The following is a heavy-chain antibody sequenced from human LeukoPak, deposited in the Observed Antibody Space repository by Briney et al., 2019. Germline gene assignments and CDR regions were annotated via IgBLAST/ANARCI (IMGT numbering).Heavy chain of an antibody. Sequence: GGSLRPSCAASGFTFSSYAMSWVRQAPGKGLESVSGIGESGGSTYYADSVKGRFTISRDNSKNTLYLQMSSLRAEDTAVYYCAKESDLFRHRSDTFDIWGQGTMVTVSS. V-gene: IGHV3-23*01. D-gene: IGHD2/OR15-2a*01. CDR3: AKESDLFRHRSDTFDI. J-gene: IGHJ3*02. CDR1: GFTFSSYA. CDR2: IGESGGST.